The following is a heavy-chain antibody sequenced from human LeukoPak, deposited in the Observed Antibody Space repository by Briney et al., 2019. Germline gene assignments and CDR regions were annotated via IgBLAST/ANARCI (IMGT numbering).Heavy chain of an antibody. V-gene: IGHV1-3*01. CDR1: GYTFTSYA. CDR3: ARGLWSAHRREYYFDS. D-gene: IGHD3-3*01. J-gene: IGHJ4*02. Sequence: ASVKVFCKASGYTFTSYAMNWLRQAPGQRLEWMGWINAGNGDTKFSQNYQARVTITRDASASTAYMELSSLTSEDTAVYFCARGLWSAHRREYYFDSWGQGTLVTVSS. CDR2: INAGNGDT.